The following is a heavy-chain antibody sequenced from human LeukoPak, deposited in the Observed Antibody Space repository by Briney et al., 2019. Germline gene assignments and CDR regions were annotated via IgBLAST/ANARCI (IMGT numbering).Heavy chain of an antibody. J-gene: IGHJ4*02. D-gene: IGHD6-19*01. Sequence: PGGSLRLSCAASGFTFSSYAMSWVRQAPGMGLEWVAGIGASGGSTYYADSVKGRFTISRDNSKNTLYLQMNSLRAEDTAVYYCAKDLLGQWPTVFDYWGQGTLVTVSS. CDR3: AKDLLGQWPTVFDY. V-gene: IGHV3-23*01. CDR2: IGASGGST. CDR1: GFTFSSYA.